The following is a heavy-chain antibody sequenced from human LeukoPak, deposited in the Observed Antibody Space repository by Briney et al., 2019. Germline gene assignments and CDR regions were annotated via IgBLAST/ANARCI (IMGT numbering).Heavy chain of an antibody. CDR1: GFNFNNYW. CDR3: AKGTQALIDYYYYGMDV. V-gene: IGHV3-23*01. D-gene: IGHD2-21*01. CDR2: ISDSGGST. Sequence: GGSLRLSCAASGFNFNNYWMSWLRQAPGKGLEWVSAISDSGGSTYYADSVKGRFTISRDNSKNTLYLQMNSLRAEDTAVYYCAKGTQALIDYYYYGMDVWGQGTTVTVSS. J-gene: IGHJ6*02.